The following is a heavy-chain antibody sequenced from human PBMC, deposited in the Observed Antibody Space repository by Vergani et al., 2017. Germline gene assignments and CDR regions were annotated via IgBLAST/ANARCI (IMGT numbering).Heavy chain of an antibody. V-gene: IGHV3-48*03. CDR3: ARDGCSGGSGYSVRDAFDI. D-gene: IGHD2-15*01. CDR1: GFTSSSYD. J-gene: IGHJ3*02. CDR2: ISSSGSTI. Sequence: VQLVESGGGLVQPGGSLRLSCAASGFTSSSYDMNWVRHAPGKGLEWVSYISSSGSTIYYADSVKGRFTRSRDNAKNSLYLQMNRLGAEETAVYYCARDGCSGGSGYSVRDAFDIWGQGTMVTVSS.